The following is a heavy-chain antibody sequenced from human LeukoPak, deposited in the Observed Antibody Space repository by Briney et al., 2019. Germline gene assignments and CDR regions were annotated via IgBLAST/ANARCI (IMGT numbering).Heavy chain of an antibody. J-gene: IGHJ4*02. D-gene: IGHD6-19*01. CDR1: GGSFSGYY. Sequence: SETLSLTCAVYGGSFSGYYWSWIRQPPGKGLEWIGEINHSGSTNYNPSLKSRVTISVDTSKNQFSLKLSSVTATDTAVYYCARHSSSAWYYYLDYWGQGSFVTVSS. CDR3: ARHSSSAWYYYLDY. CDR2: INHSGST. V-gene: IGHV4-34*01.